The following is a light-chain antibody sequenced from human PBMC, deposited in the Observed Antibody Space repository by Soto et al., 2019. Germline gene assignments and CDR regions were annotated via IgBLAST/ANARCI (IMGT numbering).Light chain of an antibody. CDR2: GAS. Sequence: EIVITQSPATLSVSPGERATLSCRASQSVSSNLAWYQQKPGQAPSLLIYGASNRATGIPARVSGSGSGTEFTLTISSLQSEDFAVYYCQQYNNWPRTFGQGTKVEIK. CDR1: QSVSSN. CDR3: QQYNNWPRT. J-gene: IGKJ1*01. V-gene: IGKV3-15*01.